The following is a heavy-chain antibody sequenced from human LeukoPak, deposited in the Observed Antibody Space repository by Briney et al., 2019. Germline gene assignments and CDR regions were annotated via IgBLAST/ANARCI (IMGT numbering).Heavy chain of an antibody. Sequence: GGSLRLSCSASGFSFSEYWLSWVRQAPGKGLEWVANIKQDGSEKNYVDSVKGRFIISRDNAKNSVYLQMNSLRVEDTAVYYCAKDHEYDYGWGSRWFYLDYWGQGTPVTVSS. CDR1: GFSFSEYW. CDR3: AKDHEYDYGWGSRWFYLDY. V-gene: IGHV3-7*04. CDR2: IKQDGSEK. D-gene: IGHD3-10*01. J-gene: IGHJ4*02.